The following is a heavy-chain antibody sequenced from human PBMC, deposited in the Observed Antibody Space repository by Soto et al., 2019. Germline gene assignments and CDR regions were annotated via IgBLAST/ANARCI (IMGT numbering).Heavy chain of an antibody. CDR3: ARVRAAAVNNRDYFYYGMGV. CDR1: GFIFSSYS. CDR2: ISTSSSYI. Sequence: GGSLRLSCAASGFIFSSYSMNWVRQAPGKGLEWVSSISTSSSYIFYADSVKGRFTISRDNAKNSLYLQMNSLRADDTAVYYCARVRAAAVNNRDYFYYGMGVWGLGTTVTVSS. J-gene: IGHJ6*02. D-gene: IGHD6-13*01. V-gene: IGHV3-21*01.